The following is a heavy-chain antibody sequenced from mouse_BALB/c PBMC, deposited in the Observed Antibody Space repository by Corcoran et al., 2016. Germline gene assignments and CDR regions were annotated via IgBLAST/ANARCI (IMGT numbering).Heavy chain of an antibody. CDR3: ARPLEIYDGYCGWCAY. Sequence: QIQLQQSGPELVKPGASVKISCKASGYTFTDYYINWVKQKPGQGLEWIGWIYPGSGNTKYNEKFKGKATLTVDTSSSTAYMQLSSLTSEDTAVYFCARPLEIYDGYCGWCAYWGHGTLVTVSA. CDR1: GYTFTDYY. CDR2: IYPGSGNT. V-gene: IGHV1-84*02. D-gene: IGHD2-3*01. J-gene: IGHJ3*01.